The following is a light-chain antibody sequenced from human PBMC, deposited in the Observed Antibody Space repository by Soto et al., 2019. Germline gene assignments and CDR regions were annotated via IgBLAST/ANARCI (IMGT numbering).Light chain of an antibody. J-gene: IGKJ5*01. CDR1: QSVSSY. CDR3: QQRSSWPIT. V-gene: IGKV3-11*01. CDR2: DAS. Sequence: EIVLTQSPATLSLSPGERATLSCRASQSVSSYLAWFQQKPGQAPRLLIYDASNRATGIPARFRGSGSGTDFTLTISSLEPEDFAVYYCQQRSSWPITFGQGTRLEIK.